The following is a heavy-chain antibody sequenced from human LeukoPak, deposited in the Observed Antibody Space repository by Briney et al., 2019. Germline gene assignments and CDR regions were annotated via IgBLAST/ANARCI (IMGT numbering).Heavy chain of an antibody. Sequence: PGGSLRLSCAASGFTFRGYAMHWVRQAPGKGLEYVSAISTDGGSTYYADSVKGRFTISRDNSKNTLYLQMGSLGTEDMAVYYCARDGGGYSFDYWGQGTLVTVSS. CDR2: ISTDGGST. CDR3: ARDGGGYSFDY. V-gene: IGHV3-64*02. CDR1: GFTFRGYA. D-gene: IGHD5-18*01. J-gene: IGHJ4*02.